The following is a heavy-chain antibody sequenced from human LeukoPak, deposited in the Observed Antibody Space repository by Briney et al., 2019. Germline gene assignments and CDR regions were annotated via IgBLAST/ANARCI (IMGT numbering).Heavy chain of an antibody. D-gene: IGHD5-12*01. J-gene: IGHJ4*02. CDR2: INHSGST. Sequence: PSETLSLTCAVYGGSFSGYYWSWIRQPPGKGLEWIGEINHSGSTNYNPSLKSRVTISVDTSKNQFSLKLSSVTAADTAVYYCARGRGGYAYGGGGAFDYWGQGTLVTVSS. V-gene: IGHV4-34*01. CDR3: ARGRGGYAYGGGGAFDY. CDR1: GGSFSGYY.